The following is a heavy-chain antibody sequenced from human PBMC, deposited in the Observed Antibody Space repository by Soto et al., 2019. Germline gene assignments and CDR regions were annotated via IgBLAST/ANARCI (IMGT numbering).Heavy chain of an antibody. CDR3: ARDVYSSSWYGAFDI. CDR2: ISSSSSYI. D-gene: IGHD6-13*01. CDR1: GLTFSSYS. J-gene: IGHJ3*02. V-gene: IGHV3-21*01. Sequence: SLRLSCAASGLTFSSYSMNWVRQAPGKGLEWVSSISSSSSYIYYADSVKGRFTISRDNAKNSLYLQMNSLRAEDTAVYYCARDVYSSSWYGAFDIWGQGTMVTVSS.